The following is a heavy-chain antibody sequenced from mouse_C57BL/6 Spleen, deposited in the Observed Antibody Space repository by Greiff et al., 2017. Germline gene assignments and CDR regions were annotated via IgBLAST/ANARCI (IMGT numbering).Heavy chain of an antibody. V-gene: IGHV1-64*01. D-gene: IGHD4-1*01. Sequence: QVQLQQPGAELVKPGASVKLSCKASGYTFTSYWMHWVKQRPGQGLEWIGMIHPNSGSTNYNEKFKSKATLTVDKSSSTAYMQLSSLTSEDSAVYYGARSLNWDGMYYYAMDYWGKGTSVTVSS. CDR3: ARSLNWDGMYYYAMDY. J-gene: IGHJ4*01. CDR1: GYTFTSYW. CDR2: IHPNSGST.